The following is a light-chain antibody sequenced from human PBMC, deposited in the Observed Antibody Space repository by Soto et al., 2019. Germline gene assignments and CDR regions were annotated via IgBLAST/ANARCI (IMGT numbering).Light chain of an antibody. Sequence: IQFTHSPSSLSASVGERVTITCRASQDIAIYLAWYQQKPGEAPKLLIYAASTLYGGVPSRFSGSGSGTDFALTITSLQAEDFATYYCQQLRMYPSTFGGGTKGDIK. V-gene: IGKV1-9*01. CDR1: QDIAIY. CDR3: QQLRMYPST. J-gene: IGKJ4*01. CDR2: AAS.